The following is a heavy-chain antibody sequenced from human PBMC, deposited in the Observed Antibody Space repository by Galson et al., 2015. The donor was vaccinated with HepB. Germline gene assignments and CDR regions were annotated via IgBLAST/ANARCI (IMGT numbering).Heavy chain of an antibody. CDR3: AKAGCSGAGCYLRYSWIDS. CDR1: GFTFSAYD. V-gene: IGHV3-21*06. D-gene: IGHD2-2*01. J-gene: IGHJ5*01. Sequence: SLRLSCAASGFTFSAYDMYWVRQAPGKGLEWVSSITTSSSYIYYADSMRGRFTISRDNAKNSLFLQMDSQRAEDTAVYCCAKAGCSGAGCYLRYSWIDSWGQGTLVTVSS. CDR2: ITTSSSYI.